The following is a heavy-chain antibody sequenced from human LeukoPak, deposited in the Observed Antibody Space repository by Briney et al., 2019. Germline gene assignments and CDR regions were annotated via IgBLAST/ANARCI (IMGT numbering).Heavy chain of an antibody. Sequence: SQTLSLTCAISGDSVSSNSAAWNWIRQSPSRGLEWLGRTYYRSKWYNDYAVTVKSRITINPDTSKNQFSLQLNSVTPEDTAVYYYARAFRIAAAGLVDYWGQGTLVTVSS. CDR1: GDSVSSNSAA. J-gene: IGHJ4*02. CDR3: ARAFRIAAAGLVDY. CDR2: TYYRSKWYN. D-gene: IGHD6-13*01. V-gene: IGHV6-1*01.